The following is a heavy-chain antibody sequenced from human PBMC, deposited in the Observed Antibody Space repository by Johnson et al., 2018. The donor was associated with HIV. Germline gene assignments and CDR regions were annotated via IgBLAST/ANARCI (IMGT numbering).Heavy chain of an antibody. CDR2: IAYDGSNK. CDR1: GFTFSSYA. D-gene: IGHD3-3*01. CDR3: ARSFGVTTPGAFDI. Sequence: QEKLVESRGVLVQPGGSLKLSCAASGFTFSSYAMHWVRQAPGKGLEWVAVIAYDGSNKYYADSVKGRFTISRDNSKNTLYLQMNSLRAEDTAVYYCARSFGVTTPGAFDIWGQGTMVTVSS. J-gene: IGHJ3*02. V-gene: IGHV3-30*04.